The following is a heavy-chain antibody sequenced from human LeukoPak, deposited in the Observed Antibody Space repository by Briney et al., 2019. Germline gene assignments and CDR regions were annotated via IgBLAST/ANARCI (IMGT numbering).Heavy chain of an antibody. V-gene: IGHV4-59*08. D-gene: IGHD6-19*01. CDR3: ARHVGEQWLWNDY. CDR1: GGSISSYY. J-gene: IGHJ4*02. CDR2: IYYSGST. Sequence: SETLSLTCTVSGGSISSYYWSWIRQPPGKGLEWIGYIYYSGSTNYNPSLKSRVTISVDTSKNQFSLKLSSVTAADTAVCYCARHVGEQWLWNDYWGQGTLVTVSS.